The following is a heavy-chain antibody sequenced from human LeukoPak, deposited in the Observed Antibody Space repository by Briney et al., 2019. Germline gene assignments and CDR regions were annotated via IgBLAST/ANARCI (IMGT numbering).Heavy chain of an antibody. CDR2: INPNSGDT. J-gene: IGHJ5*02. CDR3: ARDWWGYDVLTGDNWFDP. Sequence: ASVKVSCKASGYTFTGYYMHWVRQAPGQGLEWMGWINPNSGDTNYAQKFQGRVTMTTDTSTSTAYIELRSLTSDDTAAYYCARDWWGYDVLTGDNWFDPWGQGTLVTVSS. D-gene: IGHD3-9*01. V-gene: IGHV1-2*02. CDR1: GYTFTGYY.